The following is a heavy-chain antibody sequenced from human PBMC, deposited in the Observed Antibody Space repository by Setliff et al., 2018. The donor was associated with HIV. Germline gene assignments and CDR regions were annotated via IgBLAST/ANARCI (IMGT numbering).Heavy chain of an antibody. Sequence: PSESLSLTFTVSGGSISSSRYYGGWIRQPPGKGLEWMGSIYYSGSTYYNPSFKSRVTISVDTSTNQFSLKLNFVTDAQTAVSYCATDSSGYYCLYYYYMGVWGKGTTVTVSS. D-gene: IGHD3-22*01. CDR2: IYYSGST. J-gene: IGHJ6*03. V-gene: IGHV4-39*01. CDR3: ATDSSGYYCLYYYYMGV. CDR1: GGSISSSRYY.